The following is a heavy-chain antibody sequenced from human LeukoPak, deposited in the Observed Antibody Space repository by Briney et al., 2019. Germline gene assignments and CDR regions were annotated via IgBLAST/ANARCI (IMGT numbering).Heavy chain of an antibody. CDR3: ARDRNGPGTGAFDI. Sequence: GGSLRLSCAASGFTFSSYSMNWVRQAPGKGLEWVSSISSSSSYIYYADSEKGRFTISRDNAKNSLYLQMNSLRAEDTAVYYCARDRNGPGTGAFDIWGQGTMVTVSS. J-gene: IGHJ3*02. D-gene: IGHD1-1*01. V-gene: IGHV3-21*01. CDR1: GFTFSSYS. CDR2: ISSSSSYI.